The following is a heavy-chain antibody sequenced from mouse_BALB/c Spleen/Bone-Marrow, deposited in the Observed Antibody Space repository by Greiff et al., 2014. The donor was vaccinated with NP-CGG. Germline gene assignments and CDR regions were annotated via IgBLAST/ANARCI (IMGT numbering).Heavy chain of an antibody. CDR1: GFSLTTFG. V-gene: IGHV2-6-2*01. CDR3: ARHERGYPYALDY. D-gene: IGHD5-1-1*01. J-gene: IGHJ4*01. Sequence: VHLVESGPDLVAPSQSLSITCTVSGFSLTTFGVHWVRQPPGKGLEWLVVIWGDGSTTYNSTLKSRLSISKDNSKSQVFLQMNSLHTDDTAMYYCARHERGYPYALDYWGQGTSVTVSS. CDR2: IWGDGST.